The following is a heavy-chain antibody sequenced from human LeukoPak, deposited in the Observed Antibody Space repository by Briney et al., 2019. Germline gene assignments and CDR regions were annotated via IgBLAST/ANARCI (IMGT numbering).Heavy chain of an antibody. Sequence: PGGSLRLSCAAFGFTFSSYAMSWVRQAPGKGLEWVSAISGSGGSTYYADSVKGRFTISRDNSKNTLYLQMNSLRAEDTAVYYCAIPRWLHRNPFDYWGQGTLVTVSS. CDR1: GFTFSSYA. D-gene: IGHD5-24*01. V-gene: IGHV3-23*01. J-gene: IGHJ4*02. CDR3: AIPRWLHRNPFDY. CDR2: ISGSGGST.